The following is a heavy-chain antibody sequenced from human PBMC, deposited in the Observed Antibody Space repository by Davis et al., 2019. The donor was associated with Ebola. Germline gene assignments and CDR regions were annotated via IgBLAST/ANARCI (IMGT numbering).Heavy chain of an antibody. CDR2: IRSKANSYAT. J-gene: IGHJ4*02. D-gene: IGHD3-10*01. CDR1: GFTFSGSA. Sequence: GESLKISCAASGFTFSGSAMHWVRQASGKGLEWVGRIRSKANSYATAYAASVKGRFTISRDDSKNTAYLQMNSLKTEDTAVYYCTRHLMVQGVYSDYWGQGTLVTVSS. V-gene: IGHV3-73*01. CDR3: TRHLMVQGVYSDY.